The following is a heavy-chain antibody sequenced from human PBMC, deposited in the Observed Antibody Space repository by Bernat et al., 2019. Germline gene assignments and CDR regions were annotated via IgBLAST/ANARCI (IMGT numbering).Heavy chain of an antibody. CDR2: ISYDGSNK. Sequence: QVQLVESGGGVVQPGRSLRLSCAASGFTFSSYGMHWVRQAPGKGLEWVAVISYDGSNKYYADSVKGRFTISRDNSKNTLYLQMNSLRAEDTAVYYCAKDQRYYYGSGSYYDYFYYWGQGTLVTVSS. V-gene: IGHV3-30*18. CDR1: GFTFSSYG. J-gene: IGHJ4*02. CDR3: AKDQRYYYGSGSYYDYFYY. D-gene: IGHD3-10*01.